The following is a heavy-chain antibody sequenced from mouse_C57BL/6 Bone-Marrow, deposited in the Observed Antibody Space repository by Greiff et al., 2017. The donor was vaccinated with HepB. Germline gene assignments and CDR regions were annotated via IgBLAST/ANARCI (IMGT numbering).Heavy chain of an antibody. CDR3: AREFPYYYGSSYDYAMDY. V-gene: IGHV1-69*01. CDR1: GYTFTSYW. J-gene: IGHJ4*01. Sequence: VKLMESGAELVMPGASVKLSCKASGYTFTSYWMHWVKQRPGQGLEWIGEIDPSDSYTNYNQKFKGKSTLTVDKSSSTAYMQLSSLTSEDSAVYYCAREFPYYYGSSYDYAMDYWGQGTSVTVSS. D-gene: IGHD1-1*01. CDR2: IDPSDSYT.